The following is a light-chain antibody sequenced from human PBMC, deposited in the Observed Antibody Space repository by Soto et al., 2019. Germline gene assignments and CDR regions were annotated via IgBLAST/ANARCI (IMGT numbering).Light chain of an antibody. CDR1: QSVSNNY. CDR2: GAS. V-gene: IGKV3-20*01. CDR3: QQYGRSALT. J-gene: IGKJ4*01. Sequence: DIVLTQSPGTLYLSPGERATLSCRASQSVSNNYFAWYQQKHGQAPRLLMYGASNKATGIPDRFSGSGYGTDFTLTISRLGPEDFALYYCQQYGRSALTFGGGTKVEIK.